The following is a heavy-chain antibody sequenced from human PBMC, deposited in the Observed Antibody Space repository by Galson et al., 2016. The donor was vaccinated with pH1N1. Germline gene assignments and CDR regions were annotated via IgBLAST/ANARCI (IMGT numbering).Heavy chain of an antibody. D-gene: IGHD5-12*01. V-gene: IGHV3-48*02. Sequence: SLRLSCAASGFTFSTYHMNWVRQSPGKGLEWVSYISSSSRTIYYADSVKGRFTISRDNAENSLYLQMNSLRDEDTAVYYCAREWLPIYYYGIDVWGQGTTVTVSS. J-gene: IGHJ6*02. CDR2: ISSSSRTI. CDR3: AREWLPIYYYGIDV. CDR1: GFTFSTYH.